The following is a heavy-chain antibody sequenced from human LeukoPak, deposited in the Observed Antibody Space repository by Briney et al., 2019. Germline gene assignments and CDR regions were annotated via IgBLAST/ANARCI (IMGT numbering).Heavy chain of an antibody. CDR2: IKSKTDGGTT. Sequence: GGSLRLSCAASGFTFSNAWMSWVRQAPGKGLEWVGRIKSKTDGGTTDYAAPVKGRFTISRDDSKNTLYLQMNSLRAEDTAVYYCAKVGDGHTPGFCDYWGQGTLVTVSS. V-gene: IGHV3-15*01. D-gene: IGHD5-24*01. CDR3: AKVGDGHTPGFCDY. J-gene: IGHJ4*02. CDR1: GFTFSNAW.